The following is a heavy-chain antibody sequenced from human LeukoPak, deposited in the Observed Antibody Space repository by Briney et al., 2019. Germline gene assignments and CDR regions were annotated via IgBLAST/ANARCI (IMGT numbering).Heavy chain of an antibody. CDR2: IIPILGIA. Sequence: SVKVSCKASGDTFSSYTISWARQAPGQGLEWMGRIIPILGIANYAQKFQGRVTITADKSTSTAYMELSSLRSEDTAVYYCANSQRRFLEELYYYYYMDVWGKGTTVTVSS. CDR3: ANSQRRFLEELYYYYYMDV. J-gene: IGHJ6*03. CDR1: GDTFSSYT. D-gene: IGHD3-3*01. V-gene: IGHV1-69*02.